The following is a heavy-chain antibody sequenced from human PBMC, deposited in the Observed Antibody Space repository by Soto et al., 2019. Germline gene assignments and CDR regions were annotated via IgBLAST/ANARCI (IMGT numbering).Heavy chain of an antibody. D-gene: IGHD3-3*01. V-gene: IGHV4-31*02. Sequence: PSETLSLTXTVSGGSINSGGYYWTWLRQHPGKGLEWLGYIADFGYTFYNPSLQSRVILSMDMSKSQFSLKLSSATAADTAVYFCARKQAGFFYGIDYWGQGTLVTVSS. J-gene: IGHJ4*02. CDR3: ARKQAGFFYGIDY. CDR1: GGSINSGGYY. CDR2: IADFGYT.